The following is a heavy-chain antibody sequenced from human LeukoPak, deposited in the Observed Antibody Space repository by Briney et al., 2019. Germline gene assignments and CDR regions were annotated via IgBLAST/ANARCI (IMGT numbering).Heavy chain of an antibody. Sequence: ASVKVSCKASGYTFTGYYMHWVRQAPGQGLEWMGWINPNSGGTNYAQKFQGRVTMTRGTSISTAYMELSRLRSDDTAVYYCARDLGYYDFWSGYYIYPEPRGSNYFDYWGQGTLVTVSS. CDR1: GYTFTGYY. V-gene: IGHV1-2*02. J-gene: IGHJ4*02. D-gene: IGHD3-3*01. CDR3: ARDLGYYDFWSGYYIYPEPRGSNYFDY. CDR2: INPNSGGT.